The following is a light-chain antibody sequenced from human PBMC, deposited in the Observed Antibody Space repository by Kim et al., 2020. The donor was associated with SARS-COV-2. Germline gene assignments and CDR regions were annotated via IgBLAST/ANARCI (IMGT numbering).Light chain of an antibody. CDR2: DNN. V-gene: IGLV1-51*01. Sequence: QSVLTQPPSVSAAPGQKVTISCSGSSSNIGNNYVSWYQQLPGTAPKLLIYDNNKRPSGIPDRFSGSESGTSATLGITGLQTGDEADYYCGTWDSSLSAGYVFGTGTKLTVL. CDR3: GTWDSSLSAGYV. J-gene: IGLJ1*01. CDR1: SSNIGNNY.